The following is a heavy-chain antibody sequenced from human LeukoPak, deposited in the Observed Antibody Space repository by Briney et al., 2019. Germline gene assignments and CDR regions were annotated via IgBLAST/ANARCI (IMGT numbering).Heavy chain of an antibody. D-gene: IGHD3-16*01. J-gene: IGHJ3*02. Sequence: PRGALILCFSAPVFNFRYSAIHSVRQAPGKGLEYVSGVNINGGSTYYAESVKGRFTISRDNSKNTLYLQMHSLRAEDTAVFYCVKTMVTFGGLIRTDAFGIWGQGTMVTVSS. CDR2: VNINGGST. CDR1: VFNFRYSA. CDR3: VKTMVTFGGLIRTDAFGI. V-gene: IGHV3-64D*06.